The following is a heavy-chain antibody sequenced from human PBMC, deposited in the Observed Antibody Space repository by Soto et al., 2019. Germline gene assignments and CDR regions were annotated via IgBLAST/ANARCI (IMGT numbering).Heavy chain of an antibody. V-gene: IGHV3-30-3*01. CDR1: GFTFSSYA. CDR3: ARGALYYYDSSGYQWDY. CDR2: ISYDGSNK. D-gene: IGHD3-22*01. Sequence: GGSLRLSCAASGFTFSSYAMHWVRQAPGKGLEWVAVISYDGSNKYYADSVKGRFTISRDNSKNTLYLQMNSLRAEDTAVYYCARGALYYYDSSGYQWDYWGQGTLVTVSS. J-gene: IGHJ4*02.